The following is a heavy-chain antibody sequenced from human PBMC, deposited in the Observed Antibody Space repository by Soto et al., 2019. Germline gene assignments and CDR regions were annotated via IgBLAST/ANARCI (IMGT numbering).Heavy chain of an antibody. J-gene: IGHJ4*02. CDR3: ARATGADKEDY. V-gene: IGHV3-21*06. Sequence: PGGSLRLSCAASDFTFNSYGMHWARQAPGKGLEWVSGISGGSSDTYYADSVKGRFTISRDNAKNSLYLQMNSLRAEDTAVYYCARATGADKEDYWGQGTLVTVSS. CDR1: DFTFNSYG. CDR2: ISGGSSDT. D-gene: IGHD3-10*01.